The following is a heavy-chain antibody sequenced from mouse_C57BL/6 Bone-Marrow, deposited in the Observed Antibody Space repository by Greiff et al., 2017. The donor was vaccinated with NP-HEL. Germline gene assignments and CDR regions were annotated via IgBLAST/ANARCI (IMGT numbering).Heavy chain of an antibody. V-gene: IGHV1-18*01. CDR2: INPNNGGT. CDR1: GYTFTDYN. J-gene: IGHJ3*01. CDR3: ARRADYEDFAY. Sequence: EVQLQQSGPELVKPGASVKIPCKASGYTFTDYNMDWVKQSHGKSLEWIGDINPNNGGTIYNQKFKGKATLTVDKSSSTAYMELRSLTSEDTAVYYCARRADYEDFAYWGQGTLVTVSA. D-gene: IGHD2-4*01.